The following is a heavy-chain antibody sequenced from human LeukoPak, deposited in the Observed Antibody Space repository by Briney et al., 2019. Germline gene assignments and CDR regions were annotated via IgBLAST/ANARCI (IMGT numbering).Heavy chain of an antibody. D-gene: IGHD3-16*01. V-gene: IGHV4-30-4*08. Sequence: PSETLSLTCAVYGGSFSDYYWSWIRQPPGKGLEWIGYIYYSGSTYYNPSLKSRVTISVDTSKNQFSLKLSSVTAADTAVYYCARGGGGNDYVWGSYGVYFDYWGQGTLVTVSS. J-gene: IGHJ4*02. CDR3: ARGGGGNDYVWGSYGVYFDY. CDR1: GGSFSDYY. CDR2: IYYSGST.